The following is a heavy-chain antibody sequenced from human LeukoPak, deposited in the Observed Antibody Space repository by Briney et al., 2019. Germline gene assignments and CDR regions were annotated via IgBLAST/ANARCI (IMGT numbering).Heavy chain of an antibody. D-gene: IGHD3-22*01. V-gene: IGHV3-23*01. CDR3: AKGSNYYDSSGYYRPFDY. Sequence: GSLRLSCAASGFTFSSYAMSWVRQAPGKGLEWVSAISGSGGSTYYADSVKGRFTISRDNSKNTLYLQMNSLRAEDTAVYYCAKGSNYYDSSGYYRPFDYWGQGTLVTASS. CDR1: GFTFSSYA. J-gene: IGHJ4*02. CDR2: ISGSGGST.